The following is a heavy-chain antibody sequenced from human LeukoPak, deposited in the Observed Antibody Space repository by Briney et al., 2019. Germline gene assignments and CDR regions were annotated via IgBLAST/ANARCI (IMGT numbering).Heavy chain of an antibody. J-gene: IGHJ4*02. CDR1: GFTFSNAW. CDR2: IKSKTDGGTT. Sequence: GGSLRLSCAASGFTFSNAWMSWVRQAPGKGLEWAGRIKSKTDGGTTDYAAPVKGRFTISRDDSKNTLYLQMNSLKTEDTAVYYCTTVSTYYYDSSGFFDHWGQGTLVTVSS. CDR3: TTVSTYYYDSSGFFDH. V-gene: IGHV3-15*01. D-gene: IGHD3-22*01.